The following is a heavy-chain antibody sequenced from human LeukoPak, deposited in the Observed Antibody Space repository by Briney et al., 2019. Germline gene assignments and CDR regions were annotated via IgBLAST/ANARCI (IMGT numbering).Heavy chain of an antibody. CDR3: ARERGSYYDSSGIFDY. CDR1: GRSISSSSYY. D-gene: IGHD3-22*01. CDR2: IYYSGST. J-gene: IGHJ4*02. Sequence: PSETLSLTCTVSGRSISSSSYYWGWIRQPPGKGLELIGSIYYSGSTYYNPSLKSPLTISVDTSKNQFSLKLSSVTAADTAVYYCARERGSYYDSSGIFDYWGQGTLVTVSS. V-gene: IGHV4-39*07.